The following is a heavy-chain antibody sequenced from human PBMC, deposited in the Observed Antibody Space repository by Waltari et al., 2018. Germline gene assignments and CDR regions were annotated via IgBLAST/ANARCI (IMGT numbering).Heavy chain of an antibody. Sequence: EVQLLESGGGLVQPGGSLRLSCAASGFSFSNYAMSWVRQVPGKGLEWVSAASGSGGSSYYADSVKGRFTICRDNSKNMLYLQMKYLSAEDTALYYCAKDLLPTGVFDYWGQGALVTVSS. CDR2: ASGSGGSS. CDR1: GFSFSNYA. V-gene: IGHV3-23*01. CDR3: AKDLLPTGVFDY. D-gene: IGHD3-10*01. J-gene: IGHJ4*02.